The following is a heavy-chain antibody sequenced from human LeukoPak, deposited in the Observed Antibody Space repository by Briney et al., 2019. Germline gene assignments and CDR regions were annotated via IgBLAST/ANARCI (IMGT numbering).Heavy chain of an antibody. J-gene: IGHJ3*02. Sequence: LSGGSLRLSCAASGFTFNTYWMSWVPQAPGKGLEWVANINQDESEKHHMNPVKGRFTSSKDHDKDSLYLQMSSLSAEDTAVYYCARAAVVGATNAFDIWGQGTMVTVS. CDR3: ARAAVVGATNAFDI. CDR1: GFTFNTYW. CDR2: INQDESEK. V-gene: IGHV3-7*01. D-gene: IGHD1-26*01.